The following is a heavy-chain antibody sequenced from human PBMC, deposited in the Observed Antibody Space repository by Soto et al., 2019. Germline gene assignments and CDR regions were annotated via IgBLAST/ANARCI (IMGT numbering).Heavy chain of an antibody. D-gene: IGHD6-19*01. CDR1: GFTFSGHA. CDR2: IWYDGSNK. J-gene: IGHJ6*02. CDR3: ARDGQSLASYALDV. V-gene: IGHV3-33*01. Sequence: QVQVVESGGGVVQPGRSLRLSCTASGFTFSGHAMHWVRQPPGKGLEWVAQIWYDGSNKYYADSVKGRFTISRDNSKNTLYVQMDSLRVEDTAVYYCARDGQSLASYALDVWGQGTSVTVSS.